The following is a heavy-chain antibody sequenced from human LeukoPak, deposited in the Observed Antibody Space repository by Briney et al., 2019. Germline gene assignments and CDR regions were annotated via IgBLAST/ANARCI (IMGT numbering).Heavy chain of an antibody. CDR1: GFTFSSYG. J-gene: IGHJ1*01. Sequence: GRSLRHSCAASGFTFSSYGMHWVRQAPGKGLEWVAVISYDGSNKYYADSVKGRFTISRDNSKNTLYLQVNSLRAEDTAVYYCAKVREIGILYFDWLLSRKGSGHWGQGTLVTVSS. CDR3: AKVREIGILYFDWLLSRKGSGH. D-gene: IGHD3-9*01. V-gene: IGHV3-30*18. CDR2: ISYDGSNK.